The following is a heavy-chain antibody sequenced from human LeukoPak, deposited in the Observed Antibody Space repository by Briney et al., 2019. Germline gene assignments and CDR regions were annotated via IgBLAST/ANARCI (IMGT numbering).Heavy chain of an antibody. CDR3: ARDGYNRLYHAFEI. CDR1: GGSISSGGYS. V-gene: IGHV4-31*03. Sequence: ASETLSLTCTVSGGSISSGGYSWSWIRQHPGKGLEWIGYIYYSGSTYYNPSLKSRVTISVDTSKNQFSLKLSSVTAADTAVYYFARDGYNRLYHAFEIWGQGTMVTVSS. D-gene: IGHD5-24*01. CDR2: IYYSGST. J-gene: IGHJ3*02.